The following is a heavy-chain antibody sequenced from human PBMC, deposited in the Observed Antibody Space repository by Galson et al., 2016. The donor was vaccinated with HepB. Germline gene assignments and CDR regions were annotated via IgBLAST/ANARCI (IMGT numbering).Heavy chain of an antibody. V-gene: IGHV3-74*01. J-gene: IGHJ6*02. Sequence: SLRLSCAASGFTFGTYWMHWVRQVPGMGLVWVSRVNSDGSRTTYVDSVKGRFTISRDNAKNTLYLQMNSLRAADTAVYYCARGRGVDVWGQGTTVTVPS. CDR1: GFTFGTYW. CDR3: ARGRGVDV. CDR2: VNSDGSRT.